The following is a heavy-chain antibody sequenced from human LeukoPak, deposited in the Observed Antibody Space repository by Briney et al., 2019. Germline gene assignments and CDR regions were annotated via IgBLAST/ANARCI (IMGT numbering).Heavy chain of an antibody. CDR2: ISSGTSTT. D-gene: IGHD3-10*01. CDR3: ARGRGLTLSYHYFDY. Sequence: GGSLRLSCAASGFTFSPLGMNWVRQAPGRGLEWVSYISSGTSTTYYADSVRGRFTISRDNAKNSLYLQLNSLRDEDTAVYYCARGRGLTLSYHYFDYWGQGTLVTVSS. J-gene: IGHJ4*02. V-gene: IGHV3-48*02. CDR1: GFTFSPLG.